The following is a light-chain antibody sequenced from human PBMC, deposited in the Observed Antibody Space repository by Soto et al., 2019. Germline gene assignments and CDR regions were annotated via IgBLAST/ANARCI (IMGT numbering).Light chain of an antibody. CDR2: AAS. CDR1: QSISSY. V-gene: IGKV1-39*01. Sequence: QMTQSPSSLSASIGDRVTISCQASQSISSYLNWYQQKPGKAPKLLIYAASSLQGGVPSRFSGSGSGTDFTLTISSLQPEDFATYFCQQSYSTPRAFGPGTKVDIK. CDR3: QQSYSTPRA. J-gene: IGKJ3*01.